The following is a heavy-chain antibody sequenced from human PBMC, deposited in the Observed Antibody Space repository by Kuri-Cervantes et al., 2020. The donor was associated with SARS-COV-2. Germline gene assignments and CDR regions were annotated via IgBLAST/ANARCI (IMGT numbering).Heavy chain of an antibody. CDR3: ARSYYYNKNYFYYGMDV. D-gene: IGHD3-10*01. CDR2: IDPSDSYT. Sequence: GESLKISCKGSGYSFTSYWIGWVRQMPGKGLEWMGNIDPSDSYTSYSPSFQGHVTFSADKSFSTAYLQWNSLKASDTAMYYCARSYYYNKNYFYYGMDVWGQGTTVTVSS. J-gene: IGHJ6*02. V-gene: IGHV5-10-1*01. CDR1: GYSFTSYW.